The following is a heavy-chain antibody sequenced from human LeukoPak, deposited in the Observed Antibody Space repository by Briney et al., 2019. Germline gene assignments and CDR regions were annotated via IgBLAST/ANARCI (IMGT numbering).Heavy chain of an antibody. Sequence: GSSVKVSFKASGGTFISYAISWVRQAPGQGLEWMGRIIPIFGTANYAQKFQGRVTITTDESTSTAYMELSSLRSEDTAVYYCARGYCSSTSCYEGGYFDYWGQGTLVTVSS. CDR2: IIPIFGTA. CDR3: ARGYCSSTSCYEGGYFDY. V-gene: IGHV1-69*05. D-gene: IGHD2-2*01. CDR1: GGTFISYA. J-gene: IGHJ4*02.